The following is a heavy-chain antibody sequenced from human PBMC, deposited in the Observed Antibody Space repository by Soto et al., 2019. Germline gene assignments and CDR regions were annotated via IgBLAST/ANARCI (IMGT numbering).Heavy chain of an antibody. Sequence: PSDTLSLTCTVSGVSITGSYWSWIRQTPGKTLEWIGYIYHSGTTTYNPSLKSRVSISVDTSKNQFSLRLTSVIAADTAVYYCARDMPYGAGSLAGCDYWGQGIRVT. D-gene: IGHD1-26*01. J-gene: IGHJ4*02. V-gene: IGHV4-59*01. CDR3: ARDMPYGAGSLAGCDY. CDR1: GVSITGSY. CDR2: IYHSGTT.